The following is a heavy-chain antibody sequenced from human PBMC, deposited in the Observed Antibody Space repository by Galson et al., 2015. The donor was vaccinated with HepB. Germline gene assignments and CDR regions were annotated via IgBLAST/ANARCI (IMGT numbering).Heavy chain of an antibody. CDR3: AKDSNIVGATTWGFHPPTSD. J-gene: IGHJ4*02. CDR1: GFTFSSYA. D-gene: IGHD1-26*01. Sequence: SLRLSCAASGFTFSSYAMSWVRQAPGKGLEWVSAISGSGGSTYYADSVKGRFTISRDNSKNTLYLQMNSLRAEDTAVYYCAKDSNIVGATTWGFHPPTSDWGQGTLVTVSS. V-gene: IGHV3-23*01. CDR2: ISGSGGST.